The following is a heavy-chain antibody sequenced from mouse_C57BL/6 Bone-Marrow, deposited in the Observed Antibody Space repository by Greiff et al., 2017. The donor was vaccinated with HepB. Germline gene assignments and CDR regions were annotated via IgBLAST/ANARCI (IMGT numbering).Heavy chain of an antibody. CDR2: INPSNGGT. J-gene: IGHJ2*01. Sequence: QVQLQQPGTELVKPGASVKLSCKASGYTFTSYWMHWVKQRPGQGLEWIGNINPSNGGTNYNEKFKSKAALTVDKSSSTAYMQLSSLTSEDSAVYYCARSRPIYYDYDGVFDYWGQGTTLTVSS. CDR1: GYTFTSYW. D-gene: IGHD2-4*01. V-gene: IGHV1-53*01. CDR3: ARSRPIYYDYDGVFDY.